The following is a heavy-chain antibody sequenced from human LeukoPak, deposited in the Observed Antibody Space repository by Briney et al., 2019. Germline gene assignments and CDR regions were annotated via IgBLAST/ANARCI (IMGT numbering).Heavy chain of an antibody. V-gene: IGHV1-18*01. CDR3: ARDPSNSSGRYEYFDY. J-gene: IGHJ4*02. D-gene: IGHD6-19*01. CDR2: NSAWNGDT. CDR1: VYTFTSHS. Sequence: ASVKVSCTASVYTFTSHSISWVRQAPGQGLEWMGWNSAWNGDTNYAQNFQGRITMTTDASTTTAYMELRSLTSDDTAVYYCARDPSNSSGRYEYFDYWGQGTLVTVSS.